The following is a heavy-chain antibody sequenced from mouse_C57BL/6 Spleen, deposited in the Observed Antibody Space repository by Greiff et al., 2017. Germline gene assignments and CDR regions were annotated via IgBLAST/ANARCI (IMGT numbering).Heavy chain of an antibody. CDR3: ARGMSIYYFDY. V-gene: IGHV1-82*01. J-gene: IGHJ2*01. CDR1: GYAFSSSW. D-gene: IGHD2-10*02. Sequence: VQLQQSGPELVKPGASVKISCKASGYAFSSSWMNWVKQRPGKGLEWIGRIYPGDGDTNYNGKFKGKATLTADKSSSTAYMQLSSLTSEDSAVSFCARGMSIYYFDYWGQGTTLTVSS. CDR2: IYPGDGDT.